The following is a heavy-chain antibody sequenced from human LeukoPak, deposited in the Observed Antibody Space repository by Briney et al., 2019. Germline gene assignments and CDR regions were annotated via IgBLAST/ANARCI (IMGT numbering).Heavy chain of an antibody. Sequence: SETLSLTCAVYGGSFSGYSWTWIRQPPGKGLEWIGEINHSGSTNYNPSLKSRVTISLDTSKNQSSLKLSSVTAADTAVYYCARQKGLAVAGHYYFYYYMDVWGKGTTVTVSS. CDR1: GGSFSGYS. V-gene: IGHV4-34*01. D-gene: IGHD6-19*01. CDR3: ARQKGLAVAGHYYFYYYMDV. CDR2: INHSGST. J-gene: IGHJ6*03.